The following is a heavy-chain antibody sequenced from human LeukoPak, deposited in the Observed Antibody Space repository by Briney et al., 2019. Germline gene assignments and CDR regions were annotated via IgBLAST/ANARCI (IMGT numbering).Heavy chain of an antibody. Sequence: ASVKVSCKASGYTFTSYGISWVRQAPGQGLEWMGWISAYNGNTNYAQKLQGRVTMTTDTSTSTAYMELRSLRPDDTAVYYCARYSNFLRYYYYMDVWGKGTTVTVSS. D-gene: IGHD4-11*01. CDR2: ISAYNGNT. V-gene: IGHV1-18*01. J-gene: IGHJ6*03. CDR1: GYTFTSYG. CDR3: ARYSNFLRYYYYMDV.